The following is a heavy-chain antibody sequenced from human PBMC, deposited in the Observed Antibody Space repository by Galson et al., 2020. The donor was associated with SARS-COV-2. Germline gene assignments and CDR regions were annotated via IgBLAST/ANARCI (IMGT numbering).Heavy chain of an antibody. CDR3: ARDLTDSGSLFGFDP. CDR2: IWDNGNKQ. D-gene: IGHD1-26*01. CDR1: DFAFTTFG. Sequence: QLGESLKISCAASDFAFTTFGMHWVRQAPGKGLEWLAYIWDNGNKQFYADSVRGRFIISRDNSKNTLYLQMNSLRVEDTAIYSCARDLTDSGSLFGFDPWGQGTHVTVSS. V-gene: IGHV3-33*01. J-gene: IGHJ5*02.